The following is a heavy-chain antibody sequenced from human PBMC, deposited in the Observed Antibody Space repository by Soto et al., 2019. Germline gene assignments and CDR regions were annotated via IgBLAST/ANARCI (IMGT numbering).Heavy chain of an antibody. D-gene: IGHD3-22*01. CDR1: RFTFSSYA. CDR3: ARADYYDSSTAQQTFDI. Sequence: GGSLRLSCAASRFTFSSYAMSWVRQAPGKGLEWVSAISGSGGSTYYADSVKGRFTISRDNSKNTLYLQMNSLRAEDTAVYYCARADYYDSSTAQQTFDIWGQGTMVTVSS. V-gene: IGHV3-23*01. J-gene: IGHJ3*02. CDR2: ISGSGGST.